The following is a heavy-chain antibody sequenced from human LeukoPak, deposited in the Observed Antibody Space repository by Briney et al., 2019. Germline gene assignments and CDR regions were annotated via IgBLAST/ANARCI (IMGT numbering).Heavy chain of an antibody. CDR2: IRSNGGST. CDR1: GFTFSSSA. V-gene: IGHV3-64D*09. D-gene: IGHD6-13*01. J-gene: IGHJ4*02. Sequence: GGSLRLSCSPSGFTFSSSAIHWARQAPEEGLEYFSGIRSNGGSTYNAESVKGRSTISRDNSKNTVYLQMSSLRPEDTALYYCVKRAGLYFDYWGQGTLVTVSS. CDR3: VKRAGLYFDY.